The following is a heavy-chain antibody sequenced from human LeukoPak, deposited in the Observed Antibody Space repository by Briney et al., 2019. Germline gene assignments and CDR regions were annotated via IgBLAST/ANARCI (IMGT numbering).Heavy chain of an antibody. CDR2: IWYDGSNK. Sequence: GGSLRLSCAASGFTFSSYGMHWVRQAPGKGLEWVAVIWYDGSNKYYADSVKGRFTISRDNSKNTLYLQMNSLRAEDTAVYYCARDSRPMVRRVTNWFDPWGQGTLVTVSS. CDR1: GFTFSSYG. D-gene: IGHD3-10*01. J-gene: IGHJ5*02. V-gene: IGHV3-33*01. CDR3: ARDSRPMVRRVTNWFDP.